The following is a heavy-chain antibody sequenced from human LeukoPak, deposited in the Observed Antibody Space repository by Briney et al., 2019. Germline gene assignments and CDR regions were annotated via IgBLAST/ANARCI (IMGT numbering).Heavy chain of an antibody. D-gene: IGHD5-12*01. V-gene: IGHV3-23*01. J-gene: IGHJ4*02. Sequence: PGGTLRLSCAASGFTFSSYGMSWVRQAPGKGLEWVSAISGSGGSTYYADSVKGRFTISRDNSKNTLYLQMNSLRAEDTAVYYCAKEFKWLLNYFDYWGQGTLVAVSS. CDR1: GFTFSSYG. CDR3: AKEFKWLLNYFDY. CDR2: ISGSGGST.